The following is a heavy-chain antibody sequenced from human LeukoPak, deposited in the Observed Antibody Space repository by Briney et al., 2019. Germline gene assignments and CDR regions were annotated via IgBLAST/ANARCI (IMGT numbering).Heavy chain of an antibody. V-gene: IGHV1-2*02. CDR3: ARDYNFDHYGSGHAGYYYGMDV. D-gene: IGHD3-10*01. CDR2: INPNSGGT. Sequence: ASVKVSCKASGYTFTGYYMHWVRQAPGQGLEWMGWINPNSGGTNYAQKFQGRVTMTRDTSISTAYMELSRLRSDDTAVYYCARDYNFDHYGSGHAGYYYGMDVWGQGTTVTVSS. J-gene: IGHJ6*02. CDR1: GYTFTGYY.